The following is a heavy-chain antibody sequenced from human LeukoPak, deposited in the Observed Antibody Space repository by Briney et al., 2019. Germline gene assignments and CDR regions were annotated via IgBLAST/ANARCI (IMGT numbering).Heavy chain of an antibody. CDR3: ARRAGAYSHPYDY. CDR1: GFTVSSNS. V-gene: IGHV3-53*01. CDR2: IYSDNT. D-gene: IGHD4/OR15-4a*01. Sequence: GVSLRLSCTVSGFTVSSNSMSWVRQAPGKGLECVSFIYSDNTHYSDSVKGRFTISRDNSKNTLYLQMNSLRAEDTAVYYCARRAGAYSHPYDYWGQGTLVTVSS. J-gene: IGHJ4*02.